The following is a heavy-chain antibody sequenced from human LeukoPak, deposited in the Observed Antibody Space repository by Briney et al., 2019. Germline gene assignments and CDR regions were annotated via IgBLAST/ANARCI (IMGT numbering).Heavy chain of an antibody. CDR3: AREDDYDSSGYQFDY. CDR1: GFTFSSYG. J-gene: IGHJ4*02. V-gene: IGHV3-7*01. CDR2: IKEDGSEK. D-gene: IGHD3-22*01. Sequence: PGGSLRLSCAASGFTFSSYGMHWVRQAPRKGLERVANIKEDGSEKYYVDSVKGRFTISRDNAKNSLYLQMNSLRAEDTAVYYCAREDDYDSSGYQFDYWGQGTLVTVSS.